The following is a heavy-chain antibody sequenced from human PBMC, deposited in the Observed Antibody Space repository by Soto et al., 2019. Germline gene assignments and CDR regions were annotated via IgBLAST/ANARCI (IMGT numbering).Heavy chain of an antibody. Sequence: ASVKVSCKASGGTFSSYANSWVRQAPGQGLERMGGIIPIFGTANYAQKFKGRVTITADESTSTAYMELSSLRSEDTAVYYCARALEYSSGWYSDYYYGMDVWGQGTTVTVSS. CDR1: GGTFSSYA. J-gene: IGHJ6*02. CDR2: IIPIFGTA. V-gene: IGHV1-69*13. CDR3: ARALEYSSGWYSDYYYGMDV. D-gene: IGHD6-19*01.